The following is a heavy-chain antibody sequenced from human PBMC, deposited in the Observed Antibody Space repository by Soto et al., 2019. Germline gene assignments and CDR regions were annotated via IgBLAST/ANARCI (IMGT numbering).Heavy chain of an antibody. CDR1: EFTFSNYA. D-gene: IGHD3-22*01. J-gene: IGHJ4*02. V-gene: IGHV3-23*01. CDR2: ITDNGSNT. Sequence: GGSLRLSCAASEFTFSNYAMSWVRQAPGKGLEWASVITDNGSNTYYADSVKGRFTTSRDNSKNTLYLQMNSLRAEDTAVYYCAKDYDSSGYYRALDYWGQGTLVTVSS. CDR3: AKDYDSSGYYRALDY.